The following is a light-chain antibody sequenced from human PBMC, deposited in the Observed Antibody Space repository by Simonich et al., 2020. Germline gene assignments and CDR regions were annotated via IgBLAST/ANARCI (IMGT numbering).Light chain of an antibody. CDR1: QSVLYSSNNKNH. CDR3: QQYYSTPWT. CDR2: LAS. V-gene: IGKV4-1*01. Sequence: DIVMTQSPDSLAVSLGERATINCKSSQSVLYSSNNKNHLAWYQQKPGQPPKLLMYLASTRESGVPDRFSGSGSGTDFTLTISNLQAEDVAVYYCQQYYSTPWTFGQGTKVEIK. J-gene: IGKJ1*01.